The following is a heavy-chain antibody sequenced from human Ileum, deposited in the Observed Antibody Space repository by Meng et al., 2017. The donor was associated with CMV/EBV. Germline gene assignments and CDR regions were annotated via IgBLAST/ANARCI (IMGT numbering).Heavy chain of an antibody. CDR1: GFAFSSYA. J-gene: IGHJ4*02. D-gene: IGHD5-24*01. Sequence: SCAASGFAFSSYAMTWVRQAPGKGLEWVSAISDSGGSTYYADSVKGRFTISRDNSKHTLYLQMNSLRAEDTAVYYCAKSGWPGCFHYWGQGTLVTVSS. CDR3: AKSGWPGCFHY. CDR2: ISDSGGST. V-gene: IGHV3-23*01.